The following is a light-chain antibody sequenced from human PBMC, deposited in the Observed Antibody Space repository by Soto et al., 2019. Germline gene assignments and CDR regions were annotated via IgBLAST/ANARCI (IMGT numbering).Light chain of an antibody. J-gene: IGLJ3*02. CDR3: QSYDSSLSYWV. V-gene: IGLV1-40*01. CDR1: SSNIGAGYD. Sequence: QSVLTQPPSVSGAPGQRVTISCTGSSSNIGAGYDVHWYQQLPGTPPKLLVSGNTNRPSGVPDRFSGSKSGTSASLAITGLQAEDEADYYCQSYDSSLSYWVFGGGTKLTVL. CDR2: GNT.